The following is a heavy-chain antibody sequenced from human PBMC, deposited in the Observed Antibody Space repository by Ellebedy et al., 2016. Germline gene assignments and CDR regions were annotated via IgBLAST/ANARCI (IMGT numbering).Heavy chain of an antibody. CDR1: GYTFTGYY. V-gene: IGHV1-2*04. CDR2: INPNSGGT. J-gene: IGHJ2*01. Sequence: ASVKVSCKASGYTFTGYYMHWVRQAPGQGLEWMGWINPNSGGTNYAQKFQGWVTMTRDTSISTAYMELSRLRSDDTAVYYCARGGGGWYLGDWYFDLWGRGTLVTVSS. CDR3: ARGGGGWYLGDWYFDL. D-gene: IGHD6-19*01.